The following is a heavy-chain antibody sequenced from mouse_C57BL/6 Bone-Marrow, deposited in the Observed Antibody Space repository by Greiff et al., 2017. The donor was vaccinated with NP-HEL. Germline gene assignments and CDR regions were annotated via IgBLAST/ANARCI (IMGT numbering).Heavy chain of an antibody. CDR3: TNYDYDGGWYFDV. D-gene: IGHD2-4*01. CDR1: GFTFSSYA. V-gene: IGHV5-9-1*02. J-gene: IGHJ1*03. Sequence: EVKVEESGEGLVKPGGSLKLSCAASGFTFSSYAMSWVRQTPEKRLEWVAYISSGGDYIYYADTVKGRFTISRDNARNTLYLQMSSLKSEDTAMYYCTNYDYDGGWYFDVWGTGTTVTVSS. CDR2: ISSGGDYI.